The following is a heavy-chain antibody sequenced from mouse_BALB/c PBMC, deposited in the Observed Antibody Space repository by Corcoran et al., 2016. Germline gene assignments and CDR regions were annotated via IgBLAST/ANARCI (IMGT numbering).Heavy chain of an antibody. D-gene: IGHD2-2*01. J-gene: IGHJ2*01. V-gene: IGHV1S136*01. CDR3: AREGPGGYPLDY. Sequence: EVQLQQSGPELVKPGASVKMSCKASGYTFTSYVMHWVKQKPGQGLEWIGYIYPYNDDTKYNEEFKGKATLTSDTSSSTAYMELRSLTSEDSAVYYCAREGPGGYPLDYWGQGTTLTVS. CDR2: IYPYNDDT. CDR1: GYTFTSYV.